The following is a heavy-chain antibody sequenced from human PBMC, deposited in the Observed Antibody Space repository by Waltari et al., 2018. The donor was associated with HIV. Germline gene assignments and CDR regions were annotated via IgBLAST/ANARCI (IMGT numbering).Heavy chain of an antibody. CDR1: GYSFPTYT. Sequence: QVQLVQSGSELRKPGASVKVSCRASGYSFPTYTTHWVRQAPGQGLEWMVWSNTNTGNPTYAQGFTGRFVFSLDTSVNTSYLQIYSLKADDTAVYFCAGDLHWYSRRGYYYEWKLEHWGQGTLVTVSS. CDR2: SNTNTGNP. J-gene: IGHJ4*02. V-gene: IGHV7-4-1*01. D-gene: IGHD3-22*01. CDR3: AGDLHWYSRRGYYYEWKLEH.